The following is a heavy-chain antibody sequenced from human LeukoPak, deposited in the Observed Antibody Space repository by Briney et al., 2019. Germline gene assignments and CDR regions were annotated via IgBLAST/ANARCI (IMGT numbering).Heavy chain of an antibody. CDR2: TYYRSKWYN. J-gene: IGHJ6*03. D-gene: IGHD3-10*01. CDR3: ARTLNYYGSGKSQYYMDV. Sequence: SQTLSLTCAISGDSVSSNSAAWNWIRQSPSRGLEWLGRTYYRSKWYNDYAVSVKSRITINPDTSKNQFSLQLNSVTPEDTAVYYCARTLNYYGSGKSQYYMDVWGKGTTVTVSS. CDR1: GDSVSSNSAA. V-gene: IGHV6-1*01.